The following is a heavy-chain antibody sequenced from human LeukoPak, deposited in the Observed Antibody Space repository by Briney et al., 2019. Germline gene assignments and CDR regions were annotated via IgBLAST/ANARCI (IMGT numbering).Heavy chain of an antibody. V-gene: IGHV3-23*01. CDR3: AKGRYYTSSPDAFDI. D-gene: IGHD6-6*01. J-gene: IGHJ3*02. CDR1: GFTFDNYV. CDR2: ISDSGSIT. Sequence: GGSLRLSCAASGFTFDNYVMTWVRQSAGKAREWVSCISDSGSITYYADSVKGRFSLSRDNSKNTLYLQMNSLRAEDTAVYYCAKGRYYTSSPDAFDIWGQGTMVTVSS.